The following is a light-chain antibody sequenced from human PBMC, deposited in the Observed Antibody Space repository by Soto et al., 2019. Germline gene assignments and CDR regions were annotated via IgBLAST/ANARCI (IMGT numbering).Light chain of an antibody. V-gene: IGLV2-14*01. CDR3: SSYTSSSTLVV. CDR1: SSDVGGYNY. Sequence: QSVLTQPVSVSGSPGQSITISCTGTSSDVGGYNYVSWYQQHPGKAPKLMIYEVNNRPSGVSNRFSGSKSGNTASLTISGLQAEDEADYYCSSYTSSSTLVVFGGGTKLTVL. CDR2: EVN. J-gene: IGLJ2*01.